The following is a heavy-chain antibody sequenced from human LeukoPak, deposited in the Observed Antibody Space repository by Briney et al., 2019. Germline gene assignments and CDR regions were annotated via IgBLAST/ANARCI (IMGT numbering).Heavy chain of an antibody. V-gene: IGHV3-23*01. CDR3: AKDPTSVGGRHDWLLDS. J-gene: IGHJ5*02. CDR2: IGFGDDSA. Sequence: GGSLRLSCAASGFTFYSYAMSWVRQAPGKGPEWVSTIGFGDDSAYYADSVKGQFTISRDNSKNTLYLQMNYLRAEDTAVYYCAKDPTSVGGRHDWLLDSWGQGTLVTVSS. CDR1: GFTFYSYA. D-gene: IGHD3-9*01.